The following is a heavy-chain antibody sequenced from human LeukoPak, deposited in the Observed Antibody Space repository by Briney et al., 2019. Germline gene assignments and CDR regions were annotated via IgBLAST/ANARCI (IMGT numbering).Heavy chain of an antibody. CDR2: IVVGSGNT. Sequence: GASVKVSCKASGFTFTSSAMQWVRQARGQRLEWIGWIVVGSGNTNYAQKFQERVTITRDMSTSTAYMELSSLRSEDTAVYYYAAPGDSSSWKISGAFDIWGQGTMVTVSS. J-gene: IGHJ3*02. D-gene: IGHD6-13*01. V-gene: IGHV1-58*02. CDR1: GFTFTSSA. CDR3: AAPGDSSSWKISGAFDI.